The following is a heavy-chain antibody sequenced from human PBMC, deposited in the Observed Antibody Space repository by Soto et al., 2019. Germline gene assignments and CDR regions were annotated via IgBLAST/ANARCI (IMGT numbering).Heavy chain of an antibody. Sequence: ASVKVSCNASGYTFSTHAMHWVRHAPGQSLEWMGWINGGTGQTKHSHRFQDRVTITRDTSASTAYMELSSLRSEDTAVYYCGRRKRMQENSFYCGLDMWGQPTTVTF. CDR2: INGGTGQT. J-gene: IGHJ6*02. CDR3: GRRKRMQENSFYCGLDM. V-gene: IGHV1-3*01. D-gene: IGHD2-15*01. CDR1: GYTFSTHA.